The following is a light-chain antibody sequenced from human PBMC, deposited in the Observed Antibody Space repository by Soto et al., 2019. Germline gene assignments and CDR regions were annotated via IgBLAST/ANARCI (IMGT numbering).Light chain of an antibody. J-gene: IGLJ3*02. Sequence: QSALTQPASVSGSPGQSITISCTGTSSDVGGYNYVSWYQQHPGKAPKLMIYDVSNRPSGVSNRFSGSKSGNTASLTISGLQAEDEAGYYCSSYTSSSTLGVFGGGTTLTVL. CDR3: SSYTSSSTLGV. V-gene: IGLV2-14*01. CDR1: SSDVGGYNY. CDR2: DVS.